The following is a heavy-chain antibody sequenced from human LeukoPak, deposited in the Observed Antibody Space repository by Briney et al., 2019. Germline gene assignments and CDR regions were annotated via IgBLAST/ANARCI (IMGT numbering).Heavy chain of an antibody. CDR3: ARSLYCSGGSCYYYYYGMDV. CDR1: GFTFSSYS. CDR2: ISSSSSYI. D-gene: IGHD2-15*01. V-gene: IGHV3-21*01. J-gene: IGHJ6*02. Sequence: GGSLRPSCAASGFTFSSYSMNWVRQAPGKGLEWVSSISSSSSYIYYADSVKGRFTISRDNAKNSLYLQMNSLRAEDTAVYYCARSLYCSGGSCYYYYYGMDVWGQGTTVTVSS.